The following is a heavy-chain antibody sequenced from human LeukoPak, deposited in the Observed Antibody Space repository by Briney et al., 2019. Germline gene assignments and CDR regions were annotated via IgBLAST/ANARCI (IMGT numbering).Heavy chain of an antibody. Sequence: GGSLRLSCTTSGSNFPTSWMHWVRQAPGKGLVWVSRINGDGRTRNYADSVKGRFIISRDNAENTVYLQMNSLRAEDTAVYYCARNSDMNFDYWGQGTLVTVS. V-gene: IGHV3-74*01. J-gene: IGHJ4*02. CDR3: ARNSDMNFDY. CDR1: GSNFPTSW. CDR2: INGDGRTR. D-gene: IGHD2/OR15-2a*01.